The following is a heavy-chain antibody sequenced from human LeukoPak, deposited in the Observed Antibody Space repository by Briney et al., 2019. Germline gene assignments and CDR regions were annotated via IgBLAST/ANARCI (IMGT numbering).Heavy chain of an antibody. Sequence: GGSLRLSCAASGFTFSSYAMHWVRQAPGKGLEWVAVISYDGSNKYYADSVKGRFTISRDNSKNTLYLQMNSLRAEDTAVYYCARDLGWGVAIDYYYGMDVWGQGTTVTVSS. V-gene: IGHV3-30-3*01. D-gene: IGHD3-3*01. J-gene: IGHJ6*02. CDR3: ARDLGWGVAIDYYYGMDV. CDR2: ISYDGSNK. CDR1: GFTFSSYA.